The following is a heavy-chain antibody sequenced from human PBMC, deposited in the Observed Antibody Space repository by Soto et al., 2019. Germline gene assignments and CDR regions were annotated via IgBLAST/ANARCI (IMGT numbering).Heavy chain of an antibody. CDR1: GYAFTTYG. V-gene: IGHV1-18*01. J-gene: IGHJ4*02. CDR2: ISAHNGNT. Sequence: QVHLVQSGAEVKKPGASVKVSCKGSGYAFTTYGITWVRQAPGQGLEWMGWISAHNGNTNYAQKLQGRVTVTRDTTTRTANVELKRRRSDGAAGYYCARWRYGDYWGQGAVVTVSS. CDR3: ARWRYGDY. D-gene: IGHD1-1*01.